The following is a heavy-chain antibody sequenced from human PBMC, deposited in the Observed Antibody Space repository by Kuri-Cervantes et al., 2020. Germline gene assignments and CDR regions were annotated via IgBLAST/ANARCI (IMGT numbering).Heavy chain of an antibody. CDR1: GYTFTNYW. J-gene: IGHJ6*03. V-gene: IGHV5-51*01. CDR3: ARRGSYSSLFYMDV. Sequence: GESLKISCKSSGYTFTNYWIGWVRQMPGKGLEWMGIIYPDDSDTRYSPSFEGLVTISADKSIRTAYLQWSSLKASDTAMYYCARRGSYSSLFYMDVWGKGTTVTVSS. CDR2: IYPDDSDT. D-gene: IGHD6-19*01.